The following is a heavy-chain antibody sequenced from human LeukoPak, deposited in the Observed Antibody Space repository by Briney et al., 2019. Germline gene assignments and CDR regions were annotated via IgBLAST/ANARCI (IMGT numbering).Heavy chain of an antibody. D-gene: IGHD1-26*01. CDR1: GFTFSDYY. CDR3: ARSRSGRMNYYYYYYMDV. Sequence: GGSLRLSCAASGFTFSDYYMSWIRQAPGKGLEWVSYISSSGSTIYYADSVKGRFTISRDNAKNSLYLQMNSLRAEDTAVYYCARSRSGRMNYYYYYYMDVWGKGTTVTVSS. CDR2: ISSSGSTI. J-gene: IGHJ6*03. V-gene: IGHV3-11*01.